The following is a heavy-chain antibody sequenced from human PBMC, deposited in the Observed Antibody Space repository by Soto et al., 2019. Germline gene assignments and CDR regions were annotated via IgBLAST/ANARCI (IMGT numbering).Heavy chain of an antibody. Sequence: EVQLLESGGGLVQPGGSLRLSCAASGLTFSSYAMSWVRQAPGKGLEWFSTISGSGGSTYYADSVKGRFTISRDNSKNTLYLQMNSLIAEDTAVYYCAKILLQYNYSGFDNWGQGTPVTVSS. CDR3: AKILLQYNYSGFDN. CDR1: GLTFSSYA. V-gene: IGHV3-23*01. CDR2: ISGSGGST. J-gene: IGHJ4*02. D-gene: IGHD1-26*01.